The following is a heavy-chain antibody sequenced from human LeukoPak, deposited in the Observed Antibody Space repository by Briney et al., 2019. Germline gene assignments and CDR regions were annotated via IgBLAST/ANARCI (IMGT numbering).Heavy chain of an antibody. J-gene: IGHJ6*02. CDR1: GFTFSSYA. D-gene: IGHD3-3*01. V-gene: IGHV3-23*01. CDR3: AKEAGGYYDFWSGYYPEAHYYYGMDV. CDR2: ISGSGGST. Sequence: GGSLRLSCAASGFTFSSYAMSWVRQAPGKGLEWVSAISGSGGSTYYADSVKGRFTISRDNSKNTLYLQMNSLRAEDTAVYYCAKEAGGYYDFWSGYYPEAHYYYGMDVWGQGTTVTVSS.